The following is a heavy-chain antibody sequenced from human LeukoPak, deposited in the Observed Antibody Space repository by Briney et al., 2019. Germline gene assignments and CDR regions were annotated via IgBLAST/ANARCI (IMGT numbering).Heavy chain of an antibody. J-gene: IGHJ3*02. CDR3: ARGRSYYDFWSGYYTTGNDAFDI. D-gene: IGHD3-3*01. Sequence: SETLSLTCAVYGGSFSGYYWSWIRQPPGKGLEWIGEINHSGSTNYNPSLKGRVTISVDTSKNQFSLKLSSVTAADTAVYYCARGRSYYDFWSGYYTTGNDAFDIWGQGTMVTVSS. CDR1: GGSFSGYY. CDR2: INHSGST. V-gene: IGHV4-34*01.